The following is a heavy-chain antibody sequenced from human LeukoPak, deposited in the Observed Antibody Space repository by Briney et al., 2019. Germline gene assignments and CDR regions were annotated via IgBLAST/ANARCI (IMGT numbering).Heavy chain of an antibody. CDR2: IYPGDSDT. D-gene: IGHD1-7*01. V-gene: IGHV5-51*01. CDR1: GYTFTSYW. J-gene: IGHJ4*02. Sequence: GESLKISCKGSGYTFTSYWIGWVRQMPGKGLEWMGIIYPGDSDTRYSPSFQGQVTVSADKSINTAYLQWSSLKASDTAIYYCARSYTLGTDFDYWGQGTLVTVSS. CDR3: ARSYTLGTDFDY.